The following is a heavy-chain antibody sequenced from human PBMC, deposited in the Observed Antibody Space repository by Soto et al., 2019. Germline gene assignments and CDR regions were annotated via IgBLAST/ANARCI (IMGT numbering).Heavy chain of an antibody. CDR3: ITDGSNRVYGMDV. CDR1: GYTFTSYY. J-gene: IGHJ6*02. Sequence: ASVKVSCKASGYTFTSYYMHWVRQAPGQGLEWMGIINPSGGSTSYAQKFQGRVTMTRDTSTSTVYMELSSLRSEDTAVYYCITDGSNRVYGMDVWGQGTTVTVSS. CDR2: INPSGGST. D-gene: IGHD3-10*01. V-gene: IGHV1-46*03.